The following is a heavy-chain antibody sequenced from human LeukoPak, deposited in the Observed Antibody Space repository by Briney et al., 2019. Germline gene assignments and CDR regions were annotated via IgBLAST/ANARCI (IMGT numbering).Heavy chain of an antibody. D-gene: IGHD1-26*01. Sequence: GGSLRLSCAASGVTFSNYAMTWVRKGPGTGLEWGSAISDSSRGTYYADSVKGRFTISRDTPKNTRYLQMNSLRAEDAALYYCAKGIFVGGRYQDRAFDIWGQGTMVTVSS. CDR2: ISDSSRGT. CDR1: GVTFSNYA. J-gene: IGHJ3*02. V-gene: IGHV3-23*01. CDR3: AKGIFVGGRYQDRAFDI.